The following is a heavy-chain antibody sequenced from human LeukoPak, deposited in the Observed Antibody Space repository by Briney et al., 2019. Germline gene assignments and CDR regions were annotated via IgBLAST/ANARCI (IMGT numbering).Heavy chain of an antibody. D-gene: IGHD1-20*01. V-gene: IGHV3-48*03. CDR2: ISSSGSTI. CDR1: GFTFSSYE. J-gene: IGHJ4*02. Sequence: GGSLRLSCAASGFTFSSYEMNWVRQAPGKRLEWVSYISSSGSTIYYADSVKGRFTISRDNAKNSLYLQMNSLRAEDTAVYYCARRDLLTGTFDYWGQGTLVTVSS. CDR3: ARRDLLTGTFDY.